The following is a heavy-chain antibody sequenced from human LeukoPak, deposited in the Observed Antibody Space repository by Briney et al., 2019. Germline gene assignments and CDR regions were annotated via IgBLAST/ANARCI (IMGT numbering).Heavy chain of an antibody. D-gene: IGHD3-22*01. CDR1: GFTFSSYG. Sequence: GSLRLSCAASGFTFSSYGMNWVRQAPGKGLEWVAVIWYDGSNKYYADSVKGRFTISRDNSKNTLYLQMNSLRAEDTAVYYCAKDSGYDSTPFFIDYWGQGTLVTVSS. CDR2: IWYDGSNK. CDR3: AKDSGYDSTPFFIDY. V-gene: IGHV3-33*06. J-gene: IGHJ4*02.